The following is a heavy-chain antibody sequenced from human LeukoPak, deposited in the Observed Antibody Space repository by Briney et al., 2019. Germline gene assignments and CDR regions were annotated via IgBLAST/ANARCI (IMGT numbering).Heavy chain of an antibody. J-gene: IGHJ4*02. D-gene: IGHD3-10*01. CDR2: IYSGGST. Sequence: PGGSLRLSCAASGFTVSSNYMSWVRQAPGKGLEWVSVIYSGGSTYYADSVKGRFTISRDNSKNTLYLQMNSLRAEDTAVYYCAKTYYYGSGSLFYFDYWGQGTWSPSPQ. V-gene: IGHV3-53*01. CDR1: GFTVSSNY. CDR3: AKTYYYGSGSLFYFDY.